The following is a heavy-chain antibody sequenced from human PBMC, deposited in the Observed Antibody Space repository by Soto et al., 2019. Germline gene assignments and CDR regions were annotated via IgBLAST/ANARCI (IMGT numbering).Heavy chain of an antibody. CDR2: ISYSGST. D-gene: IGHD3-22*01. CDR3: ARAQGIVVVITGAFEI. Sequence: PSETLSLTCTVSGGSVSTSSDFWDWLRQPPGKGLEWIGSISYSGSTYYNPSLKSRVTISVDKSKNQFSLKLSSVTAADTAVYYCARAQGIVVVITGAFEIWGQGTMVT. CDR1: GGSVSTSSDF. V-gene: IGHV4-39*07. J-gene: IGHJ3*02.